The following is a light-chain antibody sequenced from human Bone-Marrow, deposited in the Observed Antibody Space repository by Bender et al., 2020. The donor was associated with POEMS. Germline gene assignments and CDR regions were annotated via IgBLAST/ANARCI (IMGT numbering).Light chain of an antibody. CDR3: ASYTTSNTLL. V-gene: IGLV1-44*01. CDR2: SSH. J-gene: IGLJ2*01. CDR1: SSNIGAHA. Sequence: QSVLTQPPSASGTPGQRVTISCSGGSSNIGAHAVNWYQHLPGTAPKLLIYSSHRRPSEVPDRFSGSRSGTSASLAISGLQSEDEADYYCASYTTSNTLLFGGGTKVTVL.